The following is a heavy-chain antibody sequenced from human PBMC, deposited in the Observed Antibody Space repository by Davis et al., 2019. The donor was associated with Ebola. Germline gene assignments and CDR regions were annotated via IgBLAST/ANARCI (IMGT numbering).Heavy chain of an antibody. J-gene: IGHJ2*01. CDR1: GGTFSSYA. Sequence: ASVKVSCKASGGTFSSYAISWVRQAPGQGLEWMGCINPNSGGTNYAQKFQGWVTMTRDTSISTAYMELGRLTSDDTAVYYCARGCRATVLMGEWYFDLWGRGALVTVSS. V-gene: IGHV1-2*04. D-gene: IGHD4-23*01. CDR3: ARGCRATVLMGEWYFDL. CDR2: INPNSGGT.